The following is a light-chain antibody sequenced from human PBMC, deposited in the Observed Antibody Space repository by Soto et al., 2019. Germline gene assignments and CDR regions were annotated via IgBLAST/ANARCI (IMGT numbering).Light chain of an antibody. CDR2: GAS. J-gene: IGKJ1*01. CDR1: QSVSSSY. Sequence: EIVLTQSPGTLSFSAGERATLSCRASQSVSSSYLAWYQQKPGQAPRLLIYGASSRATGIPDRFSGSGSGTEFTLTIDRLESQDFAVYFCQQYGDLPWTFGQGTKVDI. CDR3: QQYGDLPWT. V-gene: IGKV3-20*01.